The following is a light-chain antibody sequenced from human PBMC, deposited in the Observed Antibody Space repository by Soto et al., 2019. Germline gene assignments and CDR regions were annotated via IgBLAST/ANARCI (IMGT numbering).Light chain of an antibody. V-gene: IGLV1-44*01. J-gene: IGLJ1*01. Sequence: QSVLTQPPSASGTPGQRVTISCSGSSSNIGSNTVNWYQQLPGTAPKLLIYNNNQRPSGVTDRFSGSKSGTSAALAISGRQSEDEADYDCAASDDSLHGLVFGTGTKLTVL. CDR2: NNN. CDR1: SSNIGSNT. CDR3: AASDDSLHGLV.